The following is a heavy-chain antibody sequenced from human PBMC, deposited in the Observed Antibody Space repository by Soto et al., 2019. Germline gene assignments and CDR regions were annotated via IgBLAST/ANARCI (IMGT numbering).Heavy chain of an antibody. J-gene: IGHJ5*02. D-gene: IGHD2-2*01. CDR2: IYHADSDY. CDR3: ARRSCSSTSCYEGMSWFDP. Sequence: AASLDICSNSSCYSFTNYGISWGRQMPGKGLGWLGGIYHADSDYTYNPTVLRRVPTTAEKSISTADLQWMSMKASDTAMYYCARRSCSSTSCYEGMSWFDPWGQGTLVTVSS. CDR1: CYSFTNYG. V-gene: IGHV5-10-1*01.